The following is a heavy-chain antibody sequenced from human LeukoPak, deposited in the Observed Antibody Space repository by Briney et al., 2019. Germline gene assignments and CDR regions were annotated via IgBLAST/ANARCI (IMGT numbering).Heavy chain of an antibody. V-gene: IGHV3-21*01. CDR3: ARDLRGPRDY. CDR2: ISSSSSYI. D-gene: IGHD3-10*01. CDR1: GFTFSSYS. J-gene: IGHJ4*02. Sequence: PGGSLRLSCAASGFTFSSYSMNWVRQAPGKGLEWVSSISSSSSYIYYADSVKGRFTISRDNAKNTLYLQVDSLRAEDTAVYYCARDLRGPRDYWGQGTLVTVSS.